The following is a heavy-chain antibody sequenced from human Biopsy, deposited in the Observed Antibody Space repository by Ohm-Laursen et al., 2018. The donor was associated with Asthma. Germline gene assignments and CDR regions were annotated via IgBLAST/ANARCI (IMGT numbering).Heavy chain of an antibody. CDR3: ARKAGSCISRTCYSLDF. CDR2: INSVFGTT. CDR1: GGTFNTYV. Sequence: VKISCKSLGGTFNTYVIGWVRQAPGQGLEWMGGINSVFGTTTYPQKFQDRVTVTADDSTSTVYMELSSLRSEDTAVYYCARKAGSCISRTCYSLDFWGQGTLVTVSS. V-gene: IGHV1-69*13. D-gene: IGHD2-2*01. J-gene: IGHJ4*02.